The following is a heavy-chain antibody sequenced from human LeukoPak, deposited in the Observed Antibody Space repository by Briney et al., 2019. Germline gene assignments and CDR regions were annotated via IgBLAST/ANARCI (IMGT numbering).Heavy chain of an antibody. CDR2: ISSSGSTI. D-gene: IGHD4-11*01. V-gene: IGHV3-48*03. CDR3: ARDGYSIPPHLWYYYYYMDV. CDR1: GFTFSSYE. J-gene: IGHJ6*03. Sequence: PGGSLRLSCAASGFTFSSYEMNWVRQAPGKGLEWVSYISSSGSTIYYADSVKGRFTISRDNAKNSLYLQMNSLRAEDTAVYYCARDGYSIPPHLWYYYYYMDVWGKGTTVTVSS.